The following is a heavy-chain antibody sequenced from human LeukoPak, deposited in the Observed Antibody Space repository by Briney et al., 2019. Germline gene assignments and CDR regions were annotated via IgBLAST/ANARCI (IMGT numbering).Heavy chain of an antibody. CDR1: GFTFSSYA. CDR3: AKTKYCTSATCYGEMDV. CDR2: ITGSGVRT. D-gene: IGHD2-2*01. Sequence: GGSLRLSCAASGFTFSSYAMSWVRQAPGKGLEWVSGITGSGVRTYYADSVKGRFTISRDNSKNSLYLQMNSLRAEDTAVYYCAKTKYCTSATCYGEMDVWGQGTTVTVSS. J-gene: IGHJ6*02. V-gene: IGHV3-23*01.